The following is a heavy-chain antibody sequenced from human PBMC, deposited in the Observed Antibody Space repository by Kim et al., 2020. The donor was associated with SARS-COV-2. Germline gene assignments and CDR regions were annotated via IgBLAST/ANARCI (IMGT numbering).Heavy chain of an antibody. CDR2: ISAYNGNT. CDR3: ARGALGYILTGYYHLPLDY. Sequence: ASVKVSCKASGYTFTSYGISWVRQAPGQGLEWMGWISAYNGNTNYAQKLQGRVTMTTDTSTSTAYMELRSLRSDDTAVYYCARGALGYILTGYYHLPLDYWGQGTLVTVSS. V-gene: IGHV1-18*01. D-gene: IGHD3-9*01. J-gene: IGHJ4*02. CDR1: GYTFTSYG.